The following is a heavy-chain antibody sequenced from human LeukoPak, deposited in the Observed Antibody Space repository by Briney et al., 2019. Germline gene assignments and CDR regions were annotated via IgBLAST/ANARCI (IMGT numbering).Heavy chain of an antibody. Sequence: GGCLRLSCAVSGFTFSSYDMNWVRQAPGKGLEWVSYISGSSSTIYYADSVKGRFTISRDNAKNSLYLQMNSLRAEDTAVYYCARGVGEPYYFDYWGQGTLVTVSS. CDR3: ARGVGEPYYFDY. V-gene: IGHV3-48*01. CDR2: ISGSSSTI. J-gene: IGHJ4*02. D-gene: IGHD1-26*01. CDR1: GFTFSSYD.